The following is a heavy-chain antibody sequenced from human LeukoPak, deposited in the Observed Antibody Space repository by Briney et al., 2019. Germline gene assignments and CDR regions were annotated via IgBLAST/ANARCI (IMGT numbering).Heavy chain of an antibody. V-gene: IGHV4-59*11. CDR3: ARASMYRGYFDY. CDR2: IYYSGST. CDR1: GGSISSHY. D-gene: IGHD2-2*01. Sequence: SETLSLTCTVSGGSISSHYWSWIRQPPGKGLEWLGYIYYSGSTNYNPSLKSRVTISVDTSKNQFSLKLSSVTTADTAVYYCARASMYRGYFDYWGQGTLVTVSS. J-gene: IGHJ4*02.